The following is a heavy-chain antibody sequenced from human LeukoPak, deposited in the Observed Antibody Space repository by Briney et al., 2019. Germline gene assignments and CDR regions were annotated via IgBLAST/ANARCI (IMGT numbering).Heavy chain of an antibody. CDR1: GFTFSSYA. Sequence: PGGSLRLSCAASGFTFSSYAMHWVRQAPGKGLEWVAVISYDGSNKYYADSVKGRFTISRDNSKNTLYLQMNSLRAEDTAVYYCAKYSSGWYALLGYFDYWGQGTLVTVS. CDR3: AKYSSGWYALLGYFDY. CDR2: ISYDGSNK. J-gene: IGHJ4*02. D-gene: IGHD6-19*01. V-gene: IGHV3-30-3*01.